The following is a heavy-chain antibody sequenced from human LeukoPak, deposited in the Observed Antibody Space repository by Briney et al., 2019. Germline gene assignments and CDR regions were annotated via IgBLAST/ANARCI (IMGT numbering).Heavy chain of an antibody. D-gene: IGHD1-26*01. CDR3: ARDSGSYSFDY. CDR1: GFTFDDYA. CDR2: ISWNSGSI. Sequence: GGSLRLSCAASGFTFDDYAMHWVRQAPGKGLEWVSGISWNSGSIGYADSVKGRFTISRDNAKSSLYLQMNSLRAEDTAVYYCARDSGSYSFDYWGQGTLVTVSS. V-gene: IGHV3-9*01. J-gene: IGHJ4*02.